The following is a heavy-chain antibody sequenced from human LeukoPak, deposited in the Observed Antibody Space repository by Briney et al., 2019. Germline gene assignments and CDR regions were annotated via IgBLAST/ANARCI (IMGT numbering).Heavy chain of an antibody. D-gene: IGHD5-24*01. CDR2: IYHSGRT. CDR3: ARPSVEMATIGSGGFDY. Sequence: SGTLSLTCTVSGGSISSSNWWSWVRPPPGKGLEWIGEIYHSGRTNYNPSLKSRVTISVDTSKNQFSLKLSSVTAADTAVYYCARPSVEMATIGSGGFDYWGQGTLVTVSS. V-gene: IGHV4-4*02. CDR1: GGSISSSNW. J-gene: IGHJ4*02.